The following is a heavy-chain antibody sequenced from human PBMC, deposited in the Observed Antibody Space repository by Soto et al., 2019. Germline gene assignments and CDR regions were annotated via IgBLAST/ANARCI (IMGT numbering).Heavy chain of an antibody. D-gene: IGHD3-10*01. CDR2: GCYSGST. V-gene: IGHV4-30-4*01. Sequence: PLETRSLTRTLSGTSGNGGYDCWVRVRQTPGKGQERSVHGCYSGSTYDNPSLKSRAGISVDSPKRQVSLTLTSVTAADTAVYSCARILINYYRLDYWGQGALVTVS. CDR1: GTSGNGGYDC. J-gene: IGHJ4*02. CDR3: ARILINYYRLDY.